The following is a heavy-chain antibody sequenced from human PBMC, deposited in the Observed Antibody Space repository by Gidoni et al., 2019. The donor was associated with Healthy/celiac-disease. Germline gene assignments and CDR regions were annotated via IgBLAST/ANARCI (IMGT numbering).Heavy chain of an antibody. J-gene: IGHJ4*02. V-gene: IGHV4-34*01. CDR2: INHSGST. CDR3: ARAQLWFLGGRFDY. D-gene: IGHD5-18*01. CDR1: GGSFSGYY. Sequence: QVQLQQWGAGLLKPSETLSLTCAVYGGSFSGYYWSWIRQPPGKGLEWIGEINHSGSTNYNPSLKSRVTISVDTSKNQFSLKLSSVTAADTAVYYCARAQLWFLGGRFDYWGQGTLVTVSS.